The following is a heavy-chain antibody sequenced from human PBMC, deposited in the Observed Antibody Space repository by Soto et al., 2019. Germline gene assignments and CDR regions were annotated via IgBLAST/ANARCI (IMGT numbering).Heavy chain of an antibody. CDR1: GGSISGYY. J-gene: IGHJ4*02. CDR3: AREKTTSGDFDY. CDR2: MYNTGST. V-gene: IGHV4-59*01. D-gene: IGHD1-7*01. Sequence: SETLSLTCTVSGGSISGYYWSWIRQPPGKGLEWIGYMYNTGSTVYNPSFKSRVTISVDTSKNQFSLKLSSVTAADTAVYYCAREKTTSGDFDYWGQGTLVTVSA.